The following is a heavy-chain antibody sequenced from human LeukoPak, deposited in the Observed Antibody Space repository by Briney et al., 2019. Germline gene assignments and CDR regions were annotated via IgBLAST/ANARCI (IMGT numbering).Heavy chain of an antibody. CDR2: IYHSGSV. CDR1: GVSISSGGYS. CDR3: ARGTGQLVSPNFDY. D-gene: IGHD6-13*01. J-gene: IGHJ4*02. Sequence: PSETLSLTCVVSGVSISSGGYSWSWLRQPPGKGLEWIGYIYHSGSVSYNPSLNSRVTMSVDRSKNQFSLNLSSVTAADTAVYYCARGTGQLVSPNFDYWGQGTLVTVSS. V-gene: IGHV4-30-2*01.